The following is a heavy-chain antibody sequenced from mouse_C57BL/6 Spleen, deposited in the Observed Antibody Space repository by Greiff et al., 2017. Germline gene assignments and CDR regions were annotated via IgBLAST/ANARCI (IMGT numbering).Heavy chain of an antibody. D-gene: IGHD1-1*01. J-gene: IGHJ4*01. CDR1: GFTFSDYG. CDR3: AKTTVDAMDY. V-gene: IGHV5-17*01. Sequence: EVQLVESGGGLVKPGGSLKLSCAASGFTFSDYGMHWVRQAPEKGLEWVAYISSGSSTIYYADTVKGRFTISRDNAKNTLFLQMTSLRSEDTAMYYCAKTTVDAMDYWGQGTSVTVSS. CDR2: ISSGSSTI.